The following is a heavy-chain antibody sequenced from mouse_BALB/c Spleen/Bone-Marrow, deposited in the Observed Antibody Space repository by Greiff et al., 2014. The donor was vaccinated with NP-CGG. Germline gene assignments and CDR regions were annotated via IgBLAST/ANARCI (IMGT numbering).Heavy chain of an antibody. D-gene: IGHD2-1*01. V-gene: IGHV1S41*01. CDR1: GYTFTSYW. CDR2: IAPGSGST. CDR3: ARFPIYYGNYGAMDY. Sequence: DLVKPGASVKLSCKASGYTFTSYWINWIKQRPGQGLEWIGRIAPGSGSTYYNEMFKGKATLTVDTSCSTAYIQLSSLSSEDSAVYFCARFPIYYGNYGAMDYWGQGTSVTVSS. J-gene: IGHJ4*01.